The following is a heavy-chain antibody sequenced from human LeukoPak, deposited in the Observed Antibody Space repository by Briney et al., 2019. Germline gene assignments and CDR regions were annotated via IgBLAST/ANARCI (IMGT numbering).Heavy chain of an antibody. V-gene: IGHV1-2*02. Sequence: ASVKVSCKASGYTFTGYYMHWVRQAPGQGLEWMGWINPNSGGTNYAQKFQGRVTMTRDTSISTAYMDLSRLRSDDTAVYYCARVRGGSYYPRSDDWYFDLWGRGTLVTVSS. CDR2: INPNSGGT. CDR3: ARVRGGSYYPRSDDWYFDL. CDR1: GYTFTGYY. J-gene: IGHJ2*01. D-gene: IGHD1-26*01.